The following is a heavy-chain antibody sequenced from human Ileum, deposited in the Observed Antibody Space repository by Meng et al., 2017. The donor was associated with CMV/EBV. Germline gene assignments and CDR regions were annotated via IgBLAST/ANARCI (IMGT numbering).Heavy chain of an antibody. CDR3: AREVYAVRIAASTFYGWFDP. Sequence: SGDYYRRWNRETRGKGLEWIGNNKNSGSTYYNQKLKRRVTITVDTSKNKFYLKLSSVSAADTAVYYCAREVYAVRIAASTFYGWFDPWGQGTLVTVSS. V-gene: IGHV4-30-4*01. J-gene: IGHJ5*02. CDR1: SGDYY. CDR2: NKNSGST. D-gene: IGHD6-6*01.